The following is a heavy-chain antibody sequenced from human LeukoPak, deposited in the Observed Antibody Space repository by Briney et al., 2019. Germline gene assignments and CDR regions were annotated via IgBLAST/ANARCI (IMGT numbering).Heavy chain of an antibody. J-gene: IGHJ4*02. CDR3: ARDTGGSSYPSDY. V-gene: IGHV4-38-2*02. Sequence: SETLSLTCTVSGYSISSGYYWGWIRQPPGKGLEWIGSIYHSGSTYYNPSLKSRVTISVDTSKNQFSLKLSSVTAADTAVYYCARDTGGSSYPSDYWGQGTLVTVSS. D-gene: IGHD6-13*01. CDR2: IYHSGST. CDR1: GYSISSGYY.